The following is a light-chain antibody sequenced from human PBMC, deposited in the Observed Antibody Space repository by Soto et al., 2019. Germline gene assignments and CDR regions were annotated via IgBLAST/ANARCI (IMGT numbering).Light chain of an antibody. Sequence: QSVLTQPPSVSAAPGQKVTISCSGSSSNIGNNYVSWYQQLPGTAPKLLIFTDNRRPSGVPDRFSGSKSGTSASLAITGLQSEDEADYYCATWDDSLKGPVFGGGTKVTVL. CDR3: ATWDDSLKGPV. CDR2: TDN. J-gene: IGLJ3*02. V-gene: IGLV1-44*01. CDR1: SSNIGNNY.